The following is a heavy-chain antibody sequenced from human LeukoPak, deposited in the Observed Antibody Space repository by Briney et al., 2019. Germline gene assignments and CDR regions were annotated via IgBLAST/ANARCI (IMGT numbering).Heavy chain of an antibody. CDR3: ARDPNVLGITPYYFDF. V-gene: IGHV3-21*01. CDR2: ISSDSSYI. Sequence: GGSLRLSCAASGFTFSDYTMTWVCQAPGKGLEWVASISSDSSYIDYADSVKGRFTISRDNAKNSLFLKTDTLRGDDTGIYYCARDPNVLGITPYYFDFWGQGTLVTVSS. CDR1: GFTFSDYT. J-gene: IGHJ4*02. D-gene: IGHD3-10*02.